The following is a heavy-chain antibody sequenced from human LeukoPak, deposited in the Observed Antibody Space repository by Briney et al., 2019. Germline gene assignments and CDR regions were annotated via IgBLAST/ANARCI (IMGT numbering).Heavy chain of an antibody. J-gene: IGHJ6*04. CDR2: TYYRSKWYN. Sequence: SQTLSLTCAISGDSVSSNSAAWNWIRQSPSRGLEWLGRTYYRSKWYNDYAVSVKSRITINPDTSKNQFSLQLTSVTPEDTAVYYCARDLWEGGFVYYYYGMDVWGKGTTVNVSS. V-gene: IGHV6-1*01. CDR3: ARDLWEGGFVYYYYGMDV. CDR1: GDSVSSNSAA. D-gene: IGHD1-26*01.